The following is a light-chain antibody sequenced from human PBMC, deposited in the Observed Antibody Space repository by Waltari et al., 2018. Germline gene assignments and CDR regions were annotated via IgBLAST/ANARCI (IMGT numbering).Light chain of an antibody. J-gene: IGLJ3*02. Sequence: SYVVTQPPSMSAAPGQTARITCGGRNIGSKSVHWYQQRPSQAPVLVVYEDKDRPSGIPGRFSGSNSGNTATLTISRVEAGDEADYYCQVWDINSDHIWVFGGGTKLTVL. CDR3: QVWDINSDHIWV. CDR1: NIGSKS. CDR2: EDK. V-gene: IGLV3-21*02.